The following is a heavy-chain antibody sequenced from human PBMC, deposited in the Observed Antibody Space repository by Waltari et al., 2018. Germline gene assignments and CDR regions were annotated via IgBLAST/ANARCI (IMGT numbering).Heavy chain of an antibody. J-gene: IGHJ4*02. V-gene: IGHV4-4*07. CDR3: ARGISSFDY. CDR2: IYTSGST. Sequence: QVQLQESGPGLVKPSETLSLTCTVSGGSISSYYWSWIRQPAGKGLGWIWRIYTSGSTNYNPSLKSRVTMSFDTSKNQFSLKLSSVTAADTAVYYCARGISSFDYWGQGTLVTVSS. CDR1: GGSISSYY.